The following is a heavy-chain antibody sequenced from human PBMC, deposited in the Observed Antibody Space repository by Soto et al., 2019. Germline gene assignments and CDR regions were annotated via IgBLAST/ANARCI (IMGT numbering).Heavy chain of an antibody. Sequence: LSLTCTVSGGSISSYYWSWIRQPPGKGLEWIGEIYHTGSTTFNPSLKSRVTISVDKSKNHFSLKVSSVTAADTAVYFCARSPRSISTGGIDFWGQGILVTVSS. J-gene: IGHJ4*01. CDR3: ARSPRSISTGGIDF. CDR1: GGSISSYY. V-gene: IGHV4-59*12. CDR2: IYHTGST. D-gene: IGHD1-1*01.